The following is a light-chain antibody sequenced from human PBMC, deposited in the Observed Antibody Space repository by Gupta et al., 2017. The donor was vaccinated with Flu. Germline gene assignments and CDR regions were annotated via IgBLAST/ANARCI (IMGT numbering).Light chain of an antibody. Sequence: IRLTQSPSSFSASTGDRVTITCRASQGISSYLAWYQQKPGKAPKLLIYAASTLQSGVPSRFSGSGSGTDFTLTISCLQSEDFATYYCQQYNSYLYTFGQGTKLEIK. CDR2: AAS. V-gene: IGKV1-8*01. CDR1: QGISSY. J-gene: IGKJ2*01. CDR3: QQYNSYLYT.